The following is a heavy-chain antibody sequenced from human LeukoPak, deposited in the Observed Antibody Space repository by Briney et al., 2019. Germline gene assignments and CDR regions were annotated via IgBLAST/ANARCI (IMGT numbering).Heavy chain of an antibody. CDR2: INPHSGGT. V-gene: IGHV1-2*02. D-gene: IGHD2-8*01. Sequence: GASVKVSCKVSTYTFTGYYMHWVRQAPGQGLEWMGWINPHSGGTIYAHKFQGRVTMTRDTSISTASMELSRLRSDDTAVYYCARSNNCTSGVCSGDSIYYGMDVWGQGTTVTVSS. CDR3: ARSNNCTSGVCSGDSIYYGMDV. J-gene: IGHJ6*02. CDR1: TYTFTGYY.